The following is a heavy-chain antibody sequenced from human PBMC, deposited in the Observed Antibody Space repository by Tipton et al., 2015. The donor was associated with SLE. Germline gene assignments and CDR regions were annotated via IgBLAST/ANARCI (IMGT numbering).Heavy chain of an antibody. CDR1: GGSISSSSYY. V-gene: IGHV4-39*01. CDR3: TRGVGARGSNLDY. CDR2: INHSGST. Sequence: TLSLTCTVSGGSISSSSYYWSWIRQPPGKGLEWIGEINHSGSTNYNPSLKSRVTISADTSKNQFSLKLSSVTAADTAVYYCTRGVGARGSNLDYWGQGSLVTVSS. D-gene: IGHD1-26*01. J-gene: IGHJ4*02.